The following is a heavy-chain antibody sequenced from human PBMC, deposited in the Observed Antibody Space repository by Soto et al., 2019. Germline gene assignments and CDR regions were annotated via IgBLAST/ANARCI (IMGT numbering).Heavy chain of an antibody. V-gene: IGHV3-23*01. CDR1: GFTFSSFA. CDR3: AKAADIVVVVAAPRLDAFDI. J-gene: IGHJ3*02. CDR2: ISGSGGST. D-gene: IGHD2-15*01. Sequence: GGSLRLFCAASGFTFSSFAMSWVRQAPGKGLEWVSAISGSGGSTYYADSVKGRFTISRDNSKNTLYLQMNSLRAEDTAVYYCAKAADIVVVVAAPRLDAFDIWGQGTMVTVSS.